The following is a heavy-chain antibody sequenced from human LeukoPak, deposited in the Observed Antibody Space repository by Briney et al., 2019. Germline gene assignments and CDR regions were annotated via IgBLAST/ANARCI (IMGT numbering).Heavy chain of an antibody. Sequence: ASVKVSCKASGYTFTSYYMHWVRQAPGQGLEWMGIINPSGGSTSYAQKFQGRVTMTRDMSTSTVYMELSSLRSEDTAVYYCARSSITTIEKHDAFDIWGQGTMVTVSS. CDR1: GYTFTSYY. CDR2: INPSGGST. CDR3: ARSSITTIEKHDAFDI. J-gene: IGHJ3*02. D-gene: IGHD3-22*01. V-gene: IGHV1-46*01.